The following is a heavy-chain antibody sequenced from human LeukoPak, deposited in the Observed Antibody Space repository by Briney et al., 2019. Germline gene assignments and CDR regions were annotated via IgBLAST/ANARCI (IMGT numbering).Heavy chain of an antibody. J-gene: IGHJ4*02. CDR3: AKEGHPHGGYYFDY. CDR1: GVTFSTYA. Sequence: GGSLRLSCVASGVTFSTYAMSWVRRAPGMGREGVSALAEGGGFTKYADSVRGRFTISRDNSKNTVYLQVSSLTAEDTAVYYCAKEGHPHGGYYFDYWGQGTLVTVSS. CDR2: LAEGGGFT. V-gene: IGHV3-23*01. D-gene: IGHD3-16*01.